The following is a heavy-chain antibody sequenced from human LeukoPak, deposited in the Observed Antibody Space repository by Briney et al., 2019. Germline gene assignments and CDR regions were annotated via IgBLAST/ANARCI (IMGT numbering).Heavy chain of an antibody. Sequence: GGSLRPSCAASGFTFSSYAMSWVRQAPGKGLEWVSAISGSGGSTYYADSVKGRFTISRDNSKNTLYLQMNSLRAEDTAVYYCAKEPYSSGWYEGYFQHWGQGTLVTVSS. J-gene: IGHJ1*01. V-gene: IGHV3-23*01. CDR3: AKEPYSSGWYEGYFQH. CDR2: ISGSGGST. CDR1: GFTFSSYA. D-gene: IGHD6-19*01.